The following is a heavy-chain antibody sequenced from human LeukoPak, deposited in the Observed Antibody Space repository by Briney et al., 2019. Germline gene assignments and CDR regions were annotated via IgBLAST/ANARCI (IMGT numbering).Heavy chain of an antibody. D-gene: IGHD3-22*01. V-gene: IGHV3-23*01. CDR3: AKDQTMIVVKWFDP. J-gene: IGHJ5*02. Sequence: PGGSLRLSCAASGFTFSSYAMSWVRQAPGKGLEWVSAISGSGGSTYYADSVKGRFTISRDNSRNTLYLQMNSLRAEDTAVYYCAKDQTMIVVKWFDPWGQGTLVTVSS. CDR2: ISGSGGST. CDR1: GFTFSSYA.